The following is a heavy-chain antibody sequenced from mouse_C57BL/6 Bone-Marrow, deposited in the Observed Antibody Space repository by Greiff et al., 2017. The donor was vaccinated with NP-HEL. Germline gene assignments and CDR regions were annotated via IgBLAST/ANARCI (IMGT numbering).Heavy chain of an antibody. J-gene: IGHJ1*03. CDR1: GYTFTSYW. Sequence: QVQLQQPGAELVKPGASVKLSCKASGYTFTSYWMHWVKQRPGQGLEWIGMIHPNSGSTNYNEKFKSKATLTVDKSSSTAYMQLSSLTSEDSAVYYWAREVITTVVARYFDVWGTGTTVTVSS. D-gene: IGHD1-1*01. CDR3: AREVITTVVARYFDV. CDR2: IHPNSGST. V-gene: IGHV1-64*01.